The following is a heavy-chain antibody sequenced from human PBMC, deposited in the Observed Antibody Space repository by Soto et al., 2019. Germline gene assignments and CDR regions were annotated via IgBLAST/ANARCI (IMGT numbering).Heavy chain of an antibody. CDR2: IIPIFGTA. CDR1: GGTFSSYA. V-gene: IGHV1-69*13. Sequence: SVKVSCKASGGTFSSYAISWVRQAPGQGLEWMGGIIPIFGTANYAQKFQGRVTITADESTSTAYMELSSLRSEDTAVYYCASRTAMAAYYFDYWGQGTLVTVPS. D-gene: IGHD5-18*01. J-gene: IGHJ4*02. CDR3: ASRTAMAAYYFDY.